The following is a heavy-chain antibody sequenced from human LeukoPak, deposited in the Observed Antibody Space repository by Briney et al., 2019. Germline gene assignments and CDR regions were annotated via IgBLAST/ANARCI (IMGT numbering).Heavy chain of an antibody. D-gene: IGHD1-26*01. CDR3: AKGRGWEASYYYYYMDV. CDR1: GIPFIIDW. CDR2: IRSGGSNK. J-gene: IGHJ6*03. V-gene: IGHV3-30*02. Sequence: GGSLRLSCAASGIPFIIDWMHWVRQAPGKGLEWVAFIRSGGSNKYYTDSVKGRFPISRDNSKNTLYLQMKSLSSEDSAVYNCAKGRGWEASYYYYYMDVWGKGTTVTISS.